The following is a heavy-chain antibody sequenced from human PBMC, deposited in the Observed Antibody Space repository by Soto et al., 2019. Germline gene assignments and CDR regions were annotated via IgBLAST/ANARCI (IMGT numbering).Heavy chain of an antibody. D-gene: IGHD2-21*02. CDR3: ARMGDVPYYYYGMDV. V-gene: IGHV1-18*01. CDR1: GYTFTSYG. Sequence: QVQLVQSGAEVKKPGASVKVSCKASGYTFTSYGITWVRQAPGQGLEWMGWINGYNGNTHHAQKLQCRVTMSTDTSTSTASMQLRSLRSDDSGVYYCARMGDVPYYYYGMDVWGQGTRVTVSS. J-gene: IGHJ6*02. CDR2: INGYNGNT.